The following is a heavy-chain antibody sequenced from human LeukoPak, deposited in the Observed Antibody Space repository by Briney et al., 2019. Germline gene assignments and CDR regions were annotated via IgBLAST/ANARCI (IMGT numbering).Heavy chain of an antibody. Sequence: GGSLRLSCAASGFTFSTYAMNWVRQAPGKGLEWVSVISGSGDDTYYADSVKGRFTISRDNSKNTLYLQMNSLRAEDTAVYYCAKDPSPPYRSGWSRFDYWGQGTLVTVSS. J-gene: IGHJ4*02. CDR2: ISGSGDDT. D-gene: IGHD6-19*01. CDR3: AKDPSPPYRSGWSRFDY. V-gene: IGHV3-23*01. CDR1: GFTFSTYA.